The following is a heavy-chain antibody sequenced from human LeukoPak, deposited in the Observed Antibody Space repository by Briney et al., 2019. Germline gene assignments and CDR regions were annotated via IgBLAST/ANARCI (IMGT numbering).Heavy chain of an antibody. CDR3: AKDVRFGELLFSPRFDY. J-gene: IGHJ4*02. Sequence: GGSLRLSCAASGFTFSSYAMSWVRQAPGKGLEWVSAISGSGGSTYYADSVKGRFTISRDNSKNTLYLQMNSLRAEDTAVYYCAKDVRFGELLFSPRFDYWGQGTLVTVSS. CDR2: ISGSGGST. CDR1: GFTFSSYA. V-gene: IGHV3-23*01. D-gene: IGHD3-10*01.